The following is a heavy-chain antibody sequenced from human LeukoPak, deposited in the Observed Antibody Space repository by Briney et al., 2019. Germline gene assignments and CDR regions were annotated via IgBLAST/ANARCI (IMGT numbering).Heavy chain of an antibody. CDR2: IKQDGSEK. Sequence: GRSLRLSCAASGFTFSTYWMSWVRQAPGKGLEWVANIKQDGSEKYYVDSVKGRFTISRDNAKNSLYLQMNSLRAEDTAVYYCAREVLWFGDWGHSFDYWGQGTLVIVSS. J-gene: IGHJ4*02. CDR1: GFTFSTYW. CDR3: AREVLWFGDWGHSFDY. V-gene: IGHV3-7*01. D-gene: IGHD3-10*01.